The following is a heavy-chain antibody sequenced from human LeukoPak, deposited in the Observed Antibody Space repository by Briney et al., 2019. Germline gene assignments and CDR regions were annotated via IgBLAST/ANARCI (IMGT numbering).Heavy chain of an antibody. D-gene: IGHD3-10*01. CDR2: MNHSGSA. Sequence: SETLSLICAVYGGSFSGYYWTWIRQPPGKGLEWIGEMNHSGSANYNPSRKSRVTISVDTSKNQCSLRLSSVTAADTAVYYCARSHNVLLWFGEFTIWGQGTMVTVSS. CDR3: ARSHNVLLWFGEFTI. J-gene: IGHJ3*02. CDR1: GGSFSGYY. V-gene: IGHV4-34*01.